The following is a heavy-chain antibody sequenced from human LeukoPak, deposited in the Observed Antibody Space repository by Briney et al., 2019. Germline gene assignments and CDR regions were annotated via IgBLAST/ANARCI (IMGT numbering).Heavy chain of an antibody. CDR2: IKSKPDGGTT. J-gene: IGHJ4*02. D-gene: IGHD3-22*01. Sequence: PGGSLRLSCAASGFTFSSAWMNWVRQAPGKGLEWVGRIKSKPDGGTTDYAAPVKGRFTISRDDPKNTLYLQMNSLKTEDTAVYYCTSETNYYDSSGYYSPFDYWGQGTLVTVSS. V-gene: IGHV3-15*07. CDR3: TSETNYYDSSGYYSPFDY. CDR1: GFTFSSAW.